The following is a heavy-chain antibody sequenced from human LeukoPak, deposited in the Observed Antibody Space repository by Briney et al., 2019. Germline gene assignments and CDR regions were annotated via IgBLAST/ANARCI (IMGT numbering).Heavy chain of an antibody. CDR3: ARVGYCSSTRCSYYMDV. Sequence: ASVKVSCKASGYTFTSYDINWVRQATGQGLEWMGWMNPNSGNTGYAQKFQGRVTITRNNSISTAYMELSSLRSEDTAVYYCARVGYCSSTRCSYYMDVWGKGTTVTVSS. CDR2: MNPNSGNT. CDR1: GYTFTSYD. J-gene: IGHJ6*03. V-gene: IGHV1-8*03. D-gene: IGHD2-2*01.